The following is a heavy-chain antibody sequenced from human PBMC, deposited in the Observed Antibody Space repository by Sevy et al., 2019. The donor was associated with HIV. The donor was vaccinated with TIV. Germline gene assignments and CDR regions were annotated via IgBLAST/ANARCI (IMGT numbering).Heavy chain of an antibody. CDR1: GYTFNSYG. Sequence: ASVKVSCKASGYTFNSYGINWVRQAPGQGLEWMGRISAYNANTNYAQNLQDRVTMTSDTPTSTAYMELWSLRSDDTAVYFCARDKIAATGVMDYWGQGTLVTVSS. D-gene: IGHD6-13*01. V-gene: IGHV1-18*01. CDR2: ISAYNANT. J-gene: IGHJ4*02. CDR3: ARDKIAATGVMDY.